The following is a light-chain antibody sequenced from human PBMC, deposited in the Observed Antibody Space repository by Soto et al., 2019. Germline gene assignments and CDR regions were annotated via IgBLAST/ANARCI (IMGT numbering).Light chain of an antibody. CDR3: SSYTNTSTLV. V-gene: IGLV2-14*03. CDR1: SSDIGAYDY. CDR2: EVS. Sequence: QSALTQPASLSGSPGQSITISCTGTSSDIGAYDYVSWFQQHPDKAPKLILYEVSRRPSGVSNRFSGSKSGNTASLTISGLLAEDEADYSCSSYTNTSTLVFGTGTKLTVL. J-gene: IGLJ1*01.